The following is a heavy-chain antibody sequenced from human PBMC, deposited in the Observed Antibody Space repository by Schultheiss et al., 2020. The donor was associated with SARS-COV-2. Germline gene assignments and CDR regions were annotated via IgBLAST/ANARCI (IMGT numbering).Heavy chain of an antibody. CDR3: ARSGIQLWSSRVKSKFDY. CDR1: GGSISSGSYY. J-gene: IGHJ4*02. CDR2: IYTSGST. Sequence: SQTLSLTCTVSGGSISSGSYYWSWIRQPAGKGLEWIGRIYTSGSTNYNPSLKSRVTISVDTSKNQFSLKLSSVTAADTAVYYCARSGIQLWSSRVKSKFDYWGQGTLVTVSS. V-gene: IGHV4-61*02. D-gene: IGHD5-18*01.